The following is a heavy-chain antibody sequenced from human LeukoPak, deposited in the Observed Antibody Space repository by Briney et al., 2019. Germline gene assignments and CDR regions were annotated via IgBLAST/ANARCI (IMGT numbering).Heavy chain of an antibody. J-gene: IGHJ5*02. CDR2: ISTYRGNT. CDR1: GYTFSNFG. Sequence: GASVKVSCKSSGYTFSNFGIIWLRQAPGQGLEWMGWISTYRGNTDYAQNVQARLAMTTDASTSTAYMELRSLRSDDTAVYYCARAGGWNLLDHTRCFDLWGQGTLVTVSS. CDR3: ARAGGWNLLDHTRCFDL. V-gene: IGHV1-18*01. D-gene: IGHD2-2*01.